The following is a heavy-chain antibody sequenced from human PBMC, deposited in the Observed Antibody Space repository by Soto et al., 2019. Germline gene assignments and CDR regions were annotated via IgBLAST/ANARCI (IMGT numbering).Heavy chain of an antibody. CDR2: IIPIFGTA. Sequence: QVQLAQSGAEVKKPGSSVKVSCKASGGTFSSYAISWVRQAPGQGLEWMGGIIPIFGTANYAQKFQGRVTITADESTSTAYMELSSLRSEDTAVYYCASPKGVGYSGYAAGFDPWGQGTLVTVSS. CDR3: ASPKGVGYSGYAAGFDP. V-gene: IGHV1-69*01. J-gene: IGHJ5*02. CDR1: GGTFSSYA. D-gene: IGHD5-12*01.